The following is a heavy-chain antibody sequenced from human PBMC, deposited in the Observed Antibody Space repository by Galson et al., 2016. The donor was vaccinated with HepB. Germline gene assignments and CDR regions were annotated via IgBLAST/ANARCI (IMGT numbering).Heavy chain of an antibody. Sequence: SVKVSCKASGYTFTSYGISWVRQAPGQGPEWMGWISTEYGNANYAQKFQSRVTLTTETSTSTAYMEFRSLRSDDTAMYYCAVGRHWGQGTLVTVSS. D-gene: IGHD1-26*01. CDR2: ISTEYGNA. CDR1: GYTFTSYG. V-gene: IGHV1-18*01. J-gene: IGHJ4*02. CDR3: AVGRH.